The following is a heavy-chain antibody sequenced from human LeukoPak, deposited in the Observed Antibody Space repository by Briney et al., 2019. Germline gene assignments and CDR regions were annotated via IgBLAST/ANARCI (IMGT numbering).Heavy chain of an antibody. D-gene: IGHD6-19*01. J-gene: IGHJ3*01. Sequence: GASVKVSCKASHYTFDNYPISWVRQAPGQGREWMGWISAKNGNTNYAQKVQGRITLTTDIRTNTAYMELRSLGSDDTAVHYCARSDKSVANAFDVWGQGAMVTVSS. V-gene: IGHV1-18*04. CDR1: HYTFDNYP. CDR3: ARSDKSVANAFDV. CDR2: ISAKNGNT.